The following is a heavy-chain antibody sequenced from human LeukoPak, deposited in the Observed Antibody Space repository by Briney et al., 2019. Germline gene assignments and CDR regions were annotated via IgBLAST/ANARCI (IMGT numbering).Heavy chain of an antibody. J-gene: IGHJ4*02. CDR1: GFTVSSYS. CDR2: ISSRSSYI. V-gene: IGHV3-21*01. D-gene: IGHD5-12*01. CDR3: ARIPSGYDFAFDFDY. Sequence: PGGSLRLAWAASGFTVSSYSMGWVRQAAGKGREWGSSISSRSSYIYYAASVKGRFTISRDNAKNSLYLQMNSLTAEDTAVYYCARIPSGYDFAFDFDYWGQGTLVTVSS.